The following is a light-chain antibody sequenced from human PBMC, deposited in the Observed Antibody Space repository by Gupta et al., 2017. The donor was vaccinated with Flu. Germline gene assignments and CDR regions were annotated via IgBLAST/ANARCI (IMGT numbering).Light chain of an antibody. Sequence: TARITCAGDALPKKYAYGYQQKSGQAPVLIIYEDRKRPSGIPERFSGSSSGTRATLTISGAQVEDEADYYCYSTDTSGNHRVFGGGTNLTVL. CDR1: ALPKKY. CDR2: EDR. CDR3: YSTDTSGNHRV. V-gene: IGLV3-10*01. J-gene: IGLJ3*02.